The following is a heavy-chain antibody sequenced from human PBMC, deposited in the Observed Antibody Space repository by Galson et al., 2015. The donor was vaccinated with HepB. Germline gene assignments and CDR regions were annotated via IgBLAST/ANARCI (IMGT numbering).Heavy chain of an antibody. CDR2: AYYRAKWFY. CDR1: GDSVSGNSAA. CDR3: ARDLELWSGSDYYYYGMDV. Sequence: CAISGDSVSGNSAAWSWIRQSPSRGLEWLGRAYYRAKWFYDYAPSVETRITINPDTSRNQLSLQLFSVSPEDTAVYYCARDLELWSGSDYYYYGMDVWGQGTTVTVS. J-gene: IGHJ6*02. V-gene: IGHV6-1*01. D-gene: IGHD3-3*01.